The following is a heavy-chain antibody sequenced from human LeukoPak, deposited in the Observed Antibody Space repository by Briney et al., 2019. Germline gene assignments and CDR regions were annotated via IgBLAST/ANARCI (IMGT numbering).Heavy chain of an antibody. D-gene: IGHD2-2*01. Sequence: GTSLRLSCAASGFTFSTYWMHWVRQAPGKGLVWVSRINTDGSNTNYADSVKGRFTVSRDNAENTLYLQMNSLRAEDTAVYYCARAEDCSSTSCPRAFDIWGQGTMVTVSS. V-gene: IGHV3-74*01. CDR3: ARAEDCSSTSCPRAFDI. J-gene: IGHJ3*02. CDR1: GFTFSTYW. CDR2: INTDGSNT.